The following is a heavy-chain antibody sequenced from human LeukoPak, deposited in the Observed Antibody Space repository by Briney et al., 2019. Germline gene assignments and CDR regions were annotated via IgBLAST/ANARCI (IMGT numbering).Heavy chain of an antibody. CDR2: ISSSSSYI. Sequence: GGSLRLSCAASGFTFSSYSMNWVRQAPGKGLEWVSSISSSSSYIYYADSVKGRFTISRDNAKNSLYLQMNSLRAEDTAVYYCARAGEWLVNWFDPWGQGTLVTVSS. V-gene: IGHV3-21*01. CDR3: ARAGEWLVNWFDP. CDR1: GFTFSSYS. D-gene: IGHD3-10*01. J-gene: IGHJ5*02.